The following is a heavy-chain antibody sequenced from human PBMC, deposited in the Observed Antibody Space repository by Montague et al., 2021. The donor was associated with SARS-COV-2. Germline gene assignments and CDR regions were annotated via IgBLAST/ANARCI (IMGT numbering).Heavy chain of an antibody. Sequence: SETLSLTCTVSGGSISSFYWSWIRQPPGKGLEWIGCIYYSGSTNXNPSLKSRVTISVDTSKNQFSLKLSSVTAADTAVYYCARGGVWMGNAFDNWGQGTMVTVSS. V-gene: IGHV4-59*01. D-gene: IGHD7-27*01. CDR3: ARGGVWMGNAFDN. J-gene: IGHJ3*02. CDR1: GGSISSFY. CDR2: IYYSGST.